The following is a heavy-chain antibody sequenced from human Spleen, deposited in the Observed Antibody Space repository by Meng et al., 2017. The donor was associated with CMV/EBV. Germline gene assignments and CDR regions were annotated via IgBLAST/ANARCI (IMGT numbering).Heavy chain of an antibody. D-gene: IGHD4-17*01. CDR3: ARDYGDDSTGYYGLDV. Sequence: GESLKISCAASEFTFSSSWMSWVRQAPGKGLEWVANIKQDGSEKYYVDSVKGRFTISRDNAKNSLYLQMNSLRAEDSAVYYCARDYGDDSTGYYGLDVWGQGTTVTVSS. CDR1: EFTFSSSW. CDR2: IKQDGSEK. V-gene: IGHV3-7*01. J-gene: IGHJ6*02.